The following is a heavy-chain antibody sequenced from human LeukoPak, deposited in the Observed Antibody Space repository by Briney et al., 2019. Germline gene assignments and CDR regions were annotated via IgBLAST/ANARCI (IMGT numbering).Heavy chain of an antibody. V-gene: IGHV3-23*01. CDR2: IRGSGGST. CDR3: AELGITMIGGV. D-gene: IGHD3-10*02. CDR1: GFTFSTYG. J-gene: IGHJ6*04. Sequence: GGSLRLSCVASGFTFSTYGMSWVRQAPGKGLEWVSAIRGSGGSTYYADSVKGRFTISRDNSKNTLYLQMNSLRAEDTAVYYCAELGITMIGGVWGKGTTVTISS.